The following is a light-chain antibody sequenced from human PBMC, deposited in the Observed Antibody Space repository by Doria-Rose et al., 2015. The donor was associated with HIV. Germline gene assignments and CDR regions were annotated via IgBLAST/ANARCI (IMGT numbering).Light chain of an antibody. J-gene: IGKJ1*01. V-gene: IGKV3-20*01. CDR1: KSFSSTY. CDR3: HQYGTSWT. CDR2: VGS. Sequence: TQSPGTLSLSQGERPALSCRSSKSFSSTYLAWYQHKLGKAPSLLIYVGSTRATGIPDRFSASGHGTDFTLTINRLEPEDFALYYCHQYGTSWTFGQGTKVE.